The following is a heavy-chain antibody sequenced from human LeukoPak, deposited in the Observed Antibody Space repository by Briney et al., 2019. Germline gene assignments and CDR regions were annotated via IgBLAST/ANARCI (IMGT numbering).Heavy chain of an antibody. CDR3: AADHSYGYST. V-gene: IGHV1-58*02. CDR2: IVVGSGNT. D-gene: IGHD4-17*01. Sequence: GASVTVSCQASGFTFTSSAMQWVRQARGQRLEGIGWIVVGSGNTNYAQKFQERVTITRDMSTSTAYMELSSLRSEDTAVYYCAADHSYGYSTWGQGTLVTVSS. CDR1: GFTFTSSA. J-gene: IGHJ5*02.